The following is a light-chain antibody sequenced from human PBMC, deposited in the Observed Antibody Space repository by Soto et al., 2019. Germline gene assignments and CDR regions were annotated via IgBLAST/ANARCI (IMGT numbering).Light chain of an antibody. CDR2: EGS. CDR1: SSDVGSYNL. J-gene: IGLJ1*01. Sequence: QSALTQPASVSGSPGQSITISCTGTSSDVGSYNLVSWYQQHPGKAPKLMIYEGSKRPSGVSNRFSGSKSGNTASLTISGLQAEDEADYYCCSYAGSSIPYVFGTGTQPTVL. CDR3: CSYAGSSIPYV. V-gene: IGLV2-23*01.